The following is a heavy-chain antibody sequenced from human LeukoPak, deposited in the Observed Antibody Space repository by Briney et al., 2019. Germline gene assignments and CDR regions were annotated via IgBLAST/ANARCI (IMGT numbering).Heavy chain of an antibody. V-gene: IGHV3-48*04. CDR2: INEGSSVT. CDR1: GIAFGSHS. CDR3: ARGYGISWFYS. J-gene: IGHJ5*01. D-gene: IGHD6-13*01. Sequence: GGSLRLSCVASGIAFGSHSMTWVRQTPGKGLEWVAYINEGSSVTYYADSVEGRFTIFRDSAKNSLYLLMNSRRAEDTAVYHCARGYGISWFYSWGQGTLVTVSS.